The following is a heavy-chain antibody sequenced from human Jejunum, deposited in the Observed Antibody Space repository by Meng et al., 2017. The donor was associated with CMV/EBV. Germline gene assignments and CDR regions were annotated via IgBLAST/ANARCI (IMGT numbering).Heavy chain of an antibody. J-gene: IGHJ4*02. D-gene: IGHD2-2*01. CDR3: AREKADCSSFGCSGGYYLDY. Sequence: SGPGLVELSDALSLPCTVSMCLITMYYWSWIRQPAGKGLEWIGRIYPSGSTDFNPSLKSRVTMSLDTSKNQLSLKVTSVTAADAAVYYCAREKADCSSFGCSGGYYLDYWGQGTLVTVSS. CDR1: MCLITMYY. V-gene: IGHV4-4*07. CDR2: IYPSGST.